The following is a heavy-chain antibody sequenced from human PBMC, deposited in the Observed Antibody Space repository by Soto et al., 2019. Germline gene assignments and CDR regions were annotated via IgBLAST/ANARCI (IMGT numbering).Heavy chain of an antibody. Sequence: QVQLVQSGIEVKNPGASVKVSCKASGYAFTSFVISWVRQAPGQGLEGMGWTVANNGYTKYAQNLQGRVTLITDTSTSTAYMELRSLMYDDTAVYYCARCSGGTCYASYAFDIWGQGTMVTVSS. D-gene: IGHD2-15*01. CDR2: TVANNGYT. CDR1: GYAFTSFV. CDR3: ARCSGGTCYASYAFDI. J-gene: IGHJ3*02. V-gene: IGHV1-18*01.